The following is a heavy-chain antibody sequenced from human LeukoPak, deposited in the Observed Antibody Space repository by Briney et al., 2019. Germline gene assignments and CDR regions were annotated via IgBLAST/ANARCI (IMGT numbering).Heavy chain of an antibody. D-gene: IGHD5-12*01. Sequence: PSEALSLTCTVSGGSISSYYWSWIRQPPGKGLEWIGYIYYSGSTNYNPSLKSRVTISVDTSKNQFSLKLSSVTAADTAVYYCARVTPDIVATDLGVDAFDIWGQGTMVTVSS. J-gene: IGHJ3*02. CDR1: GGSISSYY. CDR3: ARVTPDIVATDLGVDAFDI. CDR2: IYYSGST. V-gene: IGHV4-59*12.